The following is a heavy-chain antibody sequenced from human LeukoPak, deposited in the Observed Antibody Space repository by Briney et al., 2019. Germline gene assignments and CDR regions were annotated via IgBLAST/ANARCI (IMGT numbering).Heavy chain of an antibody. D-gene: IGHD6-13*01. CDR2: IYYSGST. CDR1: GGSISSYN. Sequence: SETLSLTCTVSGGSISSYNWSWIRQPPGKGLEWIGYIYYSGSTNYNPSLKSRVTISVDTSKNQFSLKLSSVTAADTAVYYCARLRDSSSWYEFDYWGQGTLVTVSS. J-gene: IGHJ4*02. CDR3: ARLRDSSSWYEFDY. V-gene: IGHV4-59*08.